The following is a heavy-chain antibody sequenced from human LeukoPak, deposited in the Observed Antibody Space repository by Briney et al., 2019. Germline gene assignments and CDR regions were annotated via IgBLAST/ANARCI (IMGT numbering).Heavy chain of an antibody. V-gene: IGHV4-39*01. CDR1: GGSISSSSYY. Sequence: SETLSLTCTVSGGSISSSSYYWGWIRQPPGKGLEWIGSIYYSGSTYYNPSLKSRVTISVDTSKNQFSLKLSSVTAADTAVYYCARIPRITMVRGTNWFDPWGQGTLVTVSS. D-gene: IGHD3-10*01. CDR2: IYYSGST. CDR3: ARIPRITMVRGTNWFDP. J-gene: IGHJ5*02.